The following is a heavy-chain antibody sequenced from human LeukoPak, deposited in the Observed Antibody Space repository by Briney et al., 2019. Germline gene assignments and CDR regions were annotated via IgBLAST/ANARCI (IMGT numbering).Heavy chain of an antibody. J-gene: IGHJ4*02. CDR2: IYSSGST. CDR3: ARHVGSSAHFDY. CDR1: GGSITTSHYC. V-gene: IGHV4-39*01. D-gene: IGHD3-10*01. Sequence: PSETLSLTCSVSGGSITTSHYCWAWLRQPPGRGLEWIGSIYSSGSTYYNPSLKSRVTISVDTSKNQFSLKLNSVTAADTAVHYCARHVGSSAHFDYWGQGTLATVSS.